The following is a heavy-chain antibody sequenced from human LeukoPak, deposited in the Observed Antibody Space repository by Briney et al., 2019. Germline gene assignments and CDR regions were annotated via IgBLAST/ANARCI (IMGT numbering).Heavy chain of an antibody. CDR1: GFTFDENG. J-gene: IGHJ4*02. Sequence: PGGSLRLSCAASGFTFDENGMSWVRQAPGKGLEWVSGINWNGGTTSYADSVKGRFTISRDNAKTSLYLQMNSLRAEDTAVYYCARDLSGVTGYTYGRGIDYWGQGTLVTVSS. CDR3: ARDLSGVTGYTYGRGIDY. V-gene: IGHV3-20*04. CDR2: INWNGGTT. D-gene: IGHD5-18*01.